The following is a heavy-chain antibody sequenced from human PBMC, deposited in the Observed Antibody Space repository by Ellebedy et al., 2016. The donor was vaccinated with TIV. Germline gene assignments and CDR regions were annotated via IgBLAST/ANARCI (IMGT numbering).Heavy chain of an antibody. CDR1: GFTFSSYL. V-gene: IGHV3-7*01. Sequence: GESLKISXAASGFTFSSYLMSWVRQAPGKGLEWVANIKQDGSEKYYVDSVKGRFTISRDNAKNSVYLQMNNLRAEDTAVYYCARRYMDVWGRGTTVTVSS. J-gene: IGHJ6*03. CDR2: IKQDGSEK. CDR3: ARRYMDV.